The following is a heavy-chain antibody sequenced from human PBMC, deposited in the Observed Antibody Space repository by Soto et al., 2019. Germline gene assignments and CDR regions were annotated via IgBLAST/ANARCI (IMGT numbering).Heavy chain of an antibody. D-gene: IGHD4-17*01. CDR2: IYWDVDM. Sequence: QITLKESGPTLVKPTQTLTLACTFSGFSLTTSGVGVGWIRQPPGKALDWLALIYWDVDMRYSPSLKSRLTITNDITKNHVVVTMANMDPVDTATYYCAQRVRGHYEFDYWGQGTLVTVSS. CDR3: AQRVRGHYEFDY. V-gene: IGHV2-5*02. J-gene: IGHJ4*02. CDR1: GFSLTTSGVG.